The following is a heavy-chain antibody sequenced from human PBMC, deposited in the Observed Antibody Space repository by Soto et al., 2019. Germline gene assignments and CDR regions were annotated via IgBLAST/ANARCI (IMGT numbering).Heavy chain of an antibody. CDR2: IYHSGST. V-gene: IGHV4-38-2*01. CDR1: GYSISSGYY. CDR3: ARVGKKFASVAGLTTYYYYYGMDV. J-gene: IGHJ6*02. D-gene: IGHD6-19*01. Sequence: SETLSLTCAVSGYSISSGYYWGWIRQPPGEGLEWIGSIYHSGSTYYNPSLKSRVTISVDTSKNQFSLKLSSVTAADTAVYYCARVGKKFASVAGLTTYYYYYGMDVWGQGTTVTV.